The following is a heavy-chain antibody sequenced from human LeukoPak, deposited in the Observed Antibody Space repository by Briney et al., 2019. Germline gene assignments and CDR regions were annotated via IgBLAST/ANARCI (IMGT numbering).Heavy chain of an antibody. CDR1: GGSISSYY. CDR3: ARGNYYDSSGYYLPFDY. V-gene: IGHV4-4*09. CDR2: IYTSGST. D-gene: IGHD3-22*01. J-gene: IGHJ4*02. Sequence: SETLSLTCTVSGGSISSYYWNWIRQPPGKGLEWIGYIYTSGSTNYNPSLKSRVTISVDTSKNQFSLKLSSVTAADTAVYYCARGNYYDSSGYYLPFDYWGQGTLVTVSS.